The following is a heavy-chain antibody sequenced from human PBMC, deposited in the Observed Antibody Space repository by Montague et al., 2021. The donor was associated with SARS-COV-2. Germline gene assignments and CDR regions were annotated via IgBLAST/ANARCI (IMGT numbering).Heavy chain of an antibody. D-gene: IGHD6-19*01. CDR1: GFTFSSYW. CDR2: IKQDGSEK. Sequence: SLSLSCAASGFTFSSYWMSWVRQAPGKGLEWVANIKQDGSEKYYXDSVKGRFTISRDNAKNSLYLQMNSLRAEDTAVYYCARDGIAVAGYYYYYGMDVWGQGTTVTVSS. CDR3: ARDGIAVAGYYYYYGMDV. J-gene: IGHJ6*02. V-gene: IGHV3-7*01.